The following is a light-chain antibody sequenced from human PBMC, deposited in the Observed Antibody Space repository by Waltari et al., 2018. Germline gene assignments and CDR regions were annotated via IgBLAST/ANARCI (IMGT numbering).Light chain of an antibody. J-gene: IGLJ3*02. V-gene: IGLV8-61*01. Sequence: QTVVTQEPSLSVSPGGTVTLTCALSSGPFSTTSYARWYQQTPGQPPRTLVCKTNPRSSGVPDLFSGSILGNKVALTITGAQAEDESDYYCLVYMGSGIWVFGGGTKLTVL. CDR3: LVYMGSGIWV. CDR1: SGPFSTTSY. CDR2: KTN.